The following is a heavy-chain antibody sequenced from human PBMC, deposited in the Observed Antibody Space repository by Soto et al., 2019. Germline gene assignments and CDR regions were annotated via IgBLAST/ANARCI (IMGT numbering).Heavy chain of an antibody. V-gene: IGHV3-53*01. D-gene: IGHD1-26*01. CDR1: GFTVSSNY. J-gene: IGHJ4*02. CDR2: IYSGGST. Sequence: LRLSCAASGFTVSSNYMSWVRQAPGKGLEWVSVIYSGGSTYYADSVKGRFTISRDNSKNTLYLQMNSLRAEDTAVYYCIGRVGATNYFDYWGQGTLVTVSS. CDR3: IGRVGATNYFDY.